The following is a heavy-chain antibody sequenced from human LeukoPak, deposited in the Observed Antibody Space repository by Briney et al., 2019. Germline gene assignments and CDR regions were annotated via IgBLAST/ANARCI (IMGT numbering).Heavy chain of an antibody. V-gene: IGHV3-23*01. D-gene: IGHD2-21*02. Sequence: GGSLRLSCAASGFNFANHAMSWVRQTPGKGLEWVSAISGGGDITYYADSVTGRFTISRDNSKDTLFLQMYSLRPGDTAVYYCVREDTPATANYWGQGTLVTISS. CDR2: ISGGGDIT. J-gene: IGHJ4*02. CDR1: GFNFANHA. CDR3: VREDTPATANY.